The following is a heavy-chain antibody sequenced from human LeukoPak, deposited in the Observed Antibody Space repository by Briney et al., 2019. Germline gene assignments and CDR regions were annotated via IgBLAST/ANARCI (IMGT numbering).Heavy chain of an antibody. CDR3: VSDIVVVVAAGYFDY. CDR1: GGSISSGGYS. CDR2: IYHSGST. D-gene: IGHD2-15*01. V-gene: IGHV4-30-2*01. Sequence: PSETLSLTCAVSGGSISSGGYSWSWIRQPPGKGLEWIGYIYHSGSTYYNPSLKSRVTISVDRSKNQFSLKLSSVTAADTAVYYCVSDIVVVVAAGYFDYWGQGTLVTVSS. J-gene: IGHJ4*02.